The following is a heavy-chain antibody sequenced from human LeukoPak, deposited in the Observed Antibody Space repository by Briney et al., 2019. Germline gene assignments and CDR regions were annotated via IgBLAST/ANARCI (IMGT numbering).Heavy chain of an antibody. Sequence: SQTLSLTCTVSGGSISSGDYYWSWIRQPPGKGLEWIGYIYYSGSTNYNPSLKSRVTISVDTSKNQFSLKLSSVTAADTAVYYCARGEDYYDSSGYYLEYFQHWGQGTLVTVSS. D-gene: IGHD3-22*01. J-gene: IGHJ1*01. CDR2: IYYSGST. V-gene: IGHV4-61*08. CDR3: ARGEDYYDSSGYYLEYFQH. CDR1: GGSISSGDYY.